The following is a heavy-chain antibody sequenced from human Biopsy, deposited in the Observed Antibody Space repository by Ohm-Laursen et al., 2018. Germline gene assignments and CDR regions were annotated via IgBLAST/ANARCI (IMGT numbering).Heavy chain of an antibody. CDR1: GGDINNYY. V-gene: IGHV4-4*07. CDR2: IYPGGST. J-gene: IGHJ3*01. Sequence: PSETLSLTCNVSGGDINNYYWSWIRQPAGKGLEWIGRIYPGGSTNYNPSLKSRVTMSVDTSKKQLSLRLRSVTAADTAMYYCASVVLGPTNDAFDLWDQGTMVVVSS. D-gene: IGHD3-22*01. CDR3: ASVVLGPTNDAFDL.